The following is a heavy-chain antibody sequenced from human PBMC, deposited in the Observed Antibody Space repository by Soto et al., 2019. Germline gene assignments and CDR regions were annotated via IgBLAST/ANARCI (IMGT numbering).Heavy chain of an antibody. Sequence: QVQLVQSGAEVKKPGASVKVSCKASGYTFTGYYMHWVRQAPGQGLEWMGWINPNSGGTNYAQKFQGWVTMTRDTSISTAYMELSRLISDDTAVYYCARDLGATASYSMDVWGQGTTVTVSS. J-gene: IGHJ6*02. CDR2: INPNSGGT. D-gene: IGHD2-21*02. CDR1: GYTFTGYY. V-gene: IGHV1-2*04. CDR3: ARDLGATASYSMDV.